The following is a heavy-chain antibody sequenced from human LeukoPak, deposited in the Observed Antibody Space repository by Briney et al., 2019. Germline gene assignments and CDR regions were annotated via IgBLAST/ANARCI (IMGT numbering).Heavy chain of an antibody. V-gene: IGHV3-11*04. CDR2: ISSSGSTI. CDR3: ARVPAAACPGGWFDP. Sequence: NPRGSLRLSCAASGFTFSDYYMSWIRQAPGKGLEWVSYISSSGSTIYYADSVKGRFTISRDNAKNSLYLQMNSLRAEDTAVYYCARVPAAACPGGWFDPWGQGTLVTVSS. D-gene: IGHD6-6*01. J-gene: IGHJ5*02. CDR1: GFTFSDYY.